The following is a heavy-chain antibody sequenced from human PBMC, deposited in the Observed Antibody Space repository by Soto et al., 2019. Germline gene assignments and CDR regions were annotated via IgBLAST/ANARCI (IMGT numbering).Heavy chain of an antibody. D-gene: IGHD6-25*01. CDR1: GGSFSGYY. V-gene: IGHV4-34*09. CDR3: ARGQMMGSDYYYGMDV. CDR2: IYYSGST. J-gene: IGHJ6*02. Sequence: PSETLSLTCAVYGGSFSGYYWSWIRQPPGKGLEWIGYIYYSGSTYYNPSLKSRVTISVDTSKNQFSLKLSSVTAADTAVYYCARGQMMGSDYYYGMDVWGQGTTVTVSS.